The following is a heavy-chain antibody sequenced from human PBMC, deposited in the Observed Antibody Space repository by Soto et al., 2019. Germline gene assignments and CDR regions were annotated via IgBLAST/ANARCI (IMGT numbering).Heavy chain of an antibody. Sequence: GASVKVSCKASGFTFTSSAVQWVRQARGQRLEWIGWIVVGSGNTNYAQKFQERVTITRDMSTSTAYMELSSLRSEDTAVYYCAKDQADYVWGSYRFLSYFDYWGQGTLVTVSS. CDR2: IVVGSGNT. V-gene: IGHV1-58*01. J-gene: IGHJ4*02. CDR1: GFTFTSSA. D-gene: IGHD3-16*02. CDR3: AKDQADYVWGSYRFLSYFDY.